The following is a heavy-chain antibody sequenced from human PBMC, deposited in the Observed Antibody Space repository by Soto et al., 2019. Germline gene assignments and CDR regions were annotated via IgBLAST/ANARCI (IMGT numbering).Heavy chain of an antibody. CDR1: GFTFSNYW. J-gene: IGHJ4*02. D-gene: IGHD6-19*01. CDR2: INSDGSSR. V-gene: IGHV3-74*01. Sequence: EVQLVESGGGLVQPGGSLRLSCAASGFTFSNYWMHWVRQAPGKGLVWVSRINSDGSSRDYADSVKGRFTISRDNAKNTLYLQMNSLRVEDTAVYYCARAVFTAVPGTAGYWGQGTQVSVSS. CDR3: ARAVFTAVPGTAGY.